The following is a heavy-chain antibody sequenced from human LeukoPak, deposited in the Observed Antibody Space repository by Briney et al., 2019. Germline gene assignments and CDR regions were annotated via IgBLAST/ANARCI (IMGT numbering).Heavy chain of an antibody. CDR2: IGGNGLNT. Sequence: GGSLRLSCEASGFTSTHYSMSWVRQAPGKGLEWVSTIGGNGLNTYYADSVKARFTISRDNSKNTLYLQMNSLRVEDTAVYYCARTYDFGIGPPGDAFDNWGQGTLVTVFS. CDR1: GFTSTHYS. CDR3: ARTYDFGIGPPGDAFDN. V-gene: IGHV3-23*01. J-gene: IGHJ3*02. D-gene: IGHD3-3*01.